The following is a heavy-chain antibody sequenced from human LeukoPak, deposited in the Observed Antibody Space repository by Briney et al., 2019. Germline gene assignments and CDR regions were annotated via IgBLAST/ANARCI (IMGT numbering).Heavy chain of an antibody. CDR2: IYHSGST. D-gene: IGHD3-10*01. Sequence: SETLSLTCAVSGASLSSGGYSWSRIRQPPGKGLEWIGYIYHSGSTYYNPSLKSRVTISVDRSKNQFYMKLSSVTAADTAVYYCARGGSGSYVYYFDYGGQGTVVTVSA. V-gene: IGHV4-30-2*01. J-gene: IGHJ4*02. CDR1: GASLSSGGYS. CDR3: ARGGSGSYVYYFDY.